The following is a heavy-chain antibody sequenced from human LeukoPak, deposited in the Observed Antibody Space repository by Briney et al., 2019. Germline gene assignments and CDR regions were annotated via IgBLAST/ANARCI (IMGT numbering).Heavy chain of an antibody. V-gene: IGHV4-59*11. CDR1: GGSISSHY. CDR3: ARGRQLVLNYYYYYMDV. Sequence: SETLSLTCTVSGGSISSHYWSWIRQPPGKGLEWIGYIYYSRSTNYNPSLKSRVTISVDTSKNQFSLKLSSVTAADTAVYYCARGRQLVLNYYYYYMDVWGKGTTVTVSS. J-gene: IGHJ6*03. CDR2: IYYSRST. D-gene: IGHD6-6*01.